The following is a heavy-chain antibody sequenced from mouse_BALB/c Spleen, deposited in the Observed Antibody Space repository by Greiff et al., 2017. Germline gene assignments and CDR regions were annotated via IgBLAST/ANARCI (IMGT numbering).Heavy chain of an antibody. D-gene: IGHD2-10*02. CDR3: ARKGYGNYGFDY. Sequence: VQLQQSGAELVRPGVSVKISCKGSGYKFTDYAMHWVKQSHAKSLEWIGVISTYYGDASYNQKFKGKATMTVDKSSSTAYMELARLTSEDSAIYYCARKGYGNYGFDYWGQGTTLTVSS. J-gene: IGHJ2*01. CDR2: ISTYYGDA. V-gene: IGHV1S137*01. CDR1: GYKFTDYA.